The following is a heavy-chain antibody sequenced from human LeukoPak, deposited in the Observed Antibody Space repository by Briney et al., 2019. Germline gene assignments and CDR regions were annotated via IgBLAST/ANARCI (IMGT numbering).Heavy chain of an antibody. CDR1: GFTFSTYA. CDR3: AKVYVWNEYYFDY. Sequence: GGSLRLSCAASGFTFSTYAMIWVRQAPGKGLEWVSTINHNGGNTYYAASVKGRFTISRDNSKNTLYLQMNSLRAEDTAVYYCAKVYVWNEYYFDYWGQGTLVTVSS. J-gene: IGHJ4*02. D-gene: IGHD1-1*01. V-gene: IGHV3-23*01. CDR2: INHNGGNT.